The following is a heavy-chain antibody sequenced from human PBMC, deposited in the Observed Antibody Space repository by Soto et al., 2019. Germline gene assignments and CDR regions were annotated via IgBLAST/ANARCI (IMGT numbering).Heavy chain of an antibody. CDR3: ARGVDTAMATSWFDP. CDR1: GGSISSYY. J-gene: IGHJ5*02. V-gene: IGHV4-4*07. Sequence: QVQLQESGPGLVKPSETLSLTCTVSGGSISSYYWSWIRQPAGKGLEWIGRIYTSGSTYYNPSLKSRVTISVDRSKNQFSLKLSSVTAADTAVYYCARGVDTAMATSWFDPWGQGTLVTVSS. CDR2: IYTSGST. D-gene: IGHD5-18*01.